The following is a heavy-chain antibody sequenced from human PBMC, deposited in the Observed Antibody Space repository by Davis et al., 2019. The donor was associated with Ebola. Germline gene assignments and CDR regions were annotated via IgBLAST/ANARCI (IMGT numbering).Heavy chain of an antibody. CDR2: ISAYNGNT. CDR3: ASGTGRGGLDV. J-gene: IGHJ6*02. CDR1: GYNFNSYG. D-gene: IGHD3/OR15-3a*01. V-gene: IGHV1-18*01. Sequence: AASVKVSCKASGYNFNSYGIYWVRQAPGQGLEWMGWISAYNGNTNYAQKLQGRVTMTTDTSTSTAYMELRSLRSDDTAVYYCASGTGRGGLDVWGQGTTGTVSS.